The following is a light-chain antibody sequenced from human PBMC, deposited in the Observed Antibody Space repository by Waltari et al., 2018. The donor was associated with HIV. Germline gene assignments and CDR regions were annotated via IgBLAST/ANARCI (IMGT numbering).Light chain of an antibody. Sequence: QSALTQPASVSGSPGQSITISCTGTSSDVGGYNYVSWYQQHPGKAPKLMIYDVSKRPSGVSTRFSGSKAGNTASLTISGLQAEDEADYYGSSYTSSSTLSVVFGGGTKLTVL. CDR1: SSDVGGYNY. J-gene: IGLJ2*01. CDR2: DVS. CDR3: SSYTSSSTLSVV. V-gene: IGLV2-14*01.